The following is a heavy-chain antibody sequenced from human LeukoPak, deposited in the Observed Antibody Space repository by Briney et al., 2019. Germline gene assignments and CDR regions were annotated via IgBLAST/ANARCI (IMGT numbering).Heavy chain of an antibody. Sequence: SETLSLTCAVSGGSIFSGNWWSWFRQPPGKGLEWIGEIYHSGSTNCNPSLKSRVTTSVDKSKNQFSLNLTSVTAADTAVYYCARLRTGAGLYYFDSWGQGTLVTVSP. CDR1: GGSIFSGNW. D-gene: IGHD6-13*01. CDR2: IYHSGST. CDR3: ARLRTGAGLYYFDS. J-gene: IGHJ4*02. V-gene: IGHV4-4*02.